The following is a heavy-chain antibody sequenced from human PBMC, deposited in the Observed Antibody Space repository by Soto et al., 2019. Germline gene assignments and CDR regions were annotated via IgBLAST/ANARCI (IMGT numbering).Heavy chain of an antibody. CDR1: GFSLSTSGVG. CDR3: EHFGRLEQLARDNWFDL. Sequence: QITLKESGPTLVKPTQTLTLTCTFSGFSLSTSGVGVGWIRQPPGKALEWLALIYWDEEKRYSPSLKSRLTITKENSKNQVVLTMTNMDPVDTATYYCEHFGRLEQLARDNWFDLWGQGTLVTVSS. D-gene: IGHD6-6*01. CDR2: IYWDEEK. V-gene: IGHV2-5*02. J-gene: IGHJ5*02.